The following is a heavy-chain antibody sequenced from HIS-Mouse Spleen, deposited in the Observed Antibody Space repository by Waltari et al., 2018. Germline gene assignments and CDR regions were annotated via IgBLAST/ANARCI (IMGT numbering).Heavy chain of an antibody. V-gene: IGHV4-39*07. J-gene: IGHJ2*01. CDR1: GGSISISIYS. CDR2: IYYSGST. CDR3: AREIPYSSSWYDWYFDL. D-gene: IGHD6-13*01. Sequence: QLQLQESGPGLVKPSETLSLTCTVPGGSISISIYSWGWIRQPPGKGLEWIGSIYYSGSTYYNPSLKSRVTISVDTSKNQFSLKLSSVTAADTAVYYCAREIPYSSSWYDWYFDLWGRGTLVTVSS.